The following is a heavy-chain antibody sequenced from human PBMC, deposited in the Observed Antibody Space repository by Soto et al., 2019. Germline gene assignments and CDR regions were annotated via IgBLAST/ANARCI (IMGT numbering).Heavy chain of an antibody. Sequence: PGGSLRLSCAASGFTFSSYAMHGVRQAPGKGLEWVAVISYDGSNKYYADSVKGRFTISRDNSKNTLYLQMNSLRAEDTAVYYCASPVNYYDSSGPDYWGQGTLVTVSS. J-gene: IGHJ4*02. CDR2: ISYDGSNK. D-gene: IGHD3-22*01. CDR3: ASPVNYYDSSGPDY. V-gene: IGHV3-30-3*01. CDR1: GFTFSSYA.